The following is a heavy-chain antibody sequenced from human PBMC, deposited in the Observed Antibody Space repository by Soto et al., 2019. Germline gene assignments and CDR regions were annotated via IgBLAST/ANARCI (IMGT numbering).Heavy chain of an antibody. CDR1: GGTFSSYA. D-gene: IGHD3-10*01. J-gene: IGHJ4*02. Sequence: GASVKVSCKASGGTFSSYAISWVRQAPGQGLEWMGGIIPIFGTANYAQKFQGRVTITADESTSTAYMELSSLRSEDTAVYYCASSTRFGEATVTRRAFDYWGQGTLVTVSS. CDR2: IIPIFGTA. V-gene: IGHV1-69*13. CDR3: ASSTRFGEATVTRRAFDY.